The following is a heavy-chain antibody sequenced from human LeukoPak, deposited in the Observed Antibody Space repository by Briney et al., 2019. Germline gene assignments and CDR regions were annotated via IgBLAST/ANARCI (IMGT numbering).Heavy chain of an antibody. CDR1: GGSFSGYY. J-gene: IGHJ4*02. CDR3: ARGWRCSGGSCYLNDY. CDR2: INHSGST. Sequence: SETLSLTCAVYGGSFSGYYWSWIRQPPGKGLEWIGEINHSGSTNYNPSLKSRVTISVDTSKNQFSPKLSSVTAADTAVYYCARGWRCSGGSCYLNDYWGQGTLVTVSS. V-gene: IGHV4-34*01. D-gene: IGHD2-15*01.